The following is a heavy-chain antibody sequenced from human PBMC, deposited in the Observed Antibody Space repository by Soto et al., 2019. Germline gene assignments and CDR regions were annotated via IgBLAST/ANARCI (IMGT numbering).Heavy chain of an antibody. V-gene: IGHV3-30*03. D-gene: IGHD6-13*01. CDR3: ASYSSSY. Sequence: PGGSLRLSCAASGFTFSSYGMHWVRQAPGKGLEWVAVISYDGSNKYYADSVKGRFTISRDNSKNTLYLQMNSLRAEDTAVYYCASYSSSYWGQGTLVTVSS. CDR1: GFTFSSYG. CDR2: ISYDGSNK. J-gene: IGHJ4*02.